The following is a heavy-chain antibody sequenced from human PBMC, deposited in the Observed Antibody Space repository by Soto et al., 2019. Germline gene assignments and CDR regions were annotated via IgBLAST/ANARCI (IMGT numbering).Heavy chain of an antibody. D-gene: IGHD4-17*01. V-gene: IGHV3-23*01. J-gene: IGHJ5*02. CDR2: ISGSGGST. CDR1: GFTFSSYA. Sequence: PGGSLRLSCAASGFTFSSYAMSWVRQAPEKGLEWVSAISGSGGSTYYADSVKGRFTISRDNSKNTLYLQMNSLRAEDTAVYYCAKTHDYGYDNWFDPWGQGTLVTVSS. CDR3: AKTHDYGYDNWFDP.